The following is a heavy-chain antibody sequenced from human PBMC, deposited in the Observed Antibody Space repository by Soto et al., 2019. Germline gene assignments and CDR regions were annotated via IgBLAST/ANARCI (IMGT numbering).Heavy chain of an antibody. CDR3: AREEGGTRGYYYIDV. V-gene: IGHV4-31*03. Sequence: QVQLQESGPGLVRPSQTLSLTCSVSGGSVSSSGHYWSWIRQHPGKGLEWIGYTYYSGSTYYNPSLDSRLTISLDTSNNEFSLKLSSVTAADTAVYYCAREEGGTRGYYYIDVWGKGTTVTVSS. CDR2: TYYSGST. CDR1: GGSVSSSGHY. J-gene: IGHJ6*03. D-gene: IGHD1-1*01.